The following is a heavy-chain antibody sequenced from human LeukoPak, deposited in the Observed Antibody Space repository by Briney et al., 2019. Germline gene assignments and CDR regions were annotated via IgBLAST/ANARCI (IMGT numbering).Heavy chain of an antibody. CDR2: INPNSGGT. D-gene: IGHD3-10*01. CDR1: GYTFTGYY. V-gene: IGHV1-2*02. J-gene: IGHJ6*03. Sequence: ASVKVSCKASGYTFTGYYMHWVRQAPGQGLEWMGWINPNSGGTNYAQKFQGGVTMTRDTSISTAYMELSRLRSDDTAVYYCARRGVRGAPAPPGYYYYMDVWGKGTTVTISS. CDR3: ARRGVRGAPAPPGYYYYMDV.